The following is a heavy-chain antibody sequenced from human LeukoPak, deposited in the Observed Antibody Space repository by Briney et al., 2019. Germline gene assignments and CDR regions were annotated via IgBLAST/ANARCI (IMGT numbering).Heavy chain of an antibody. Sequence: PGGSLRLSCAASGFTFSSYWMSWVRQAPGKGLEWVANIKQDGSEKYYVDSVKGRLTISRDNAKNSLSLQMISLRAEDTAVYYCARDPLASGSRHSYSDYWGQGALVTVSS. V-gene: IGHV3-7*01. J-gene: IGHJ4*02. CDR1: GFTFSSYW. D-gene: IGHD1-26*01. CDR2: IKQDGSEK. CDR3: ARDPLASGSRHSYSDY.